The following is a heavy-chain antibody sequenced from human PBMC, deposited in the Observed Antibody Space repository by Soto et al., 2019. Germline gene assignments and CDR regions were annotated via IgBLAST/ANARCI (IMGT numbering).Heavy chain of an antibody. Sequence: QVQLVESGGGVVQPGRSLRLSCAASGFTFTSYAMHWVRQAPGKGLEWVAVIWYDGSIQFYADSVKARFTISRDNSKNTLYLQMNGLRAEDTAVYYCARYCNGGSCYSEIDYWGQGTLVTVSS. CDR3: ARYCNGGSCYSEIDY. CDR2: IWYDGSIQ. CDR1: GFTFTSYA. V-gene: IGHV3-33*01. J-gene: IGHJ4*02. D-gene: IGHD2-15*01.